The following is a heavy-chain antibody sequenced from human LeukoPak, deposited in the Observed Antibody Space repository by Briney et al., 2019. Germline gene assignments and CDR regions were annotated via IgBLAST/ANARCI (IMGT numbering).Heavy chain of an antibody. V-gene: IGHV4-4*07. D-gene: IGHD5-18*01. CDR2: IYTSGST. Sequence: PSETLSLTCTVSGGSISSYYWSWIRQPAGKGLEWIGRIYTSGSTNYNPSLKSRVTMSADTSKNQSSLRLTSVTAADTAVYYCATIKRGNIFGYFDFRGQGIPVTVSS. J-gene: IGHJ4*02. CDR1: GGSISSYY. CDR3: ATIKRGNIFGYFDF.